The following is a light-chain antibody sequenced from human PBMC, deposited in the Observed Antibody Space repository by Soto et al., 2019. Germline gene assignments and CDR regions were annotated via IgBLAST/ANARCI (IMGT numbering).Light chain of an antibody. CDR2: DAS. CDR1: QSVSSY. J-gene: IGKJ4*01. V-gene: IGKV3-11*01. CDR3: QRRSDWPTT. Sequence: EIVLTQSPATLSLSPGERATLSCRASQSVSSYLAWYQQNPGQAPRLLIYDASNRATGIPARFSGSGSGTAVTLTISSLEPDDFAVYYCQRRSDWPTTFGGVTKVQL.